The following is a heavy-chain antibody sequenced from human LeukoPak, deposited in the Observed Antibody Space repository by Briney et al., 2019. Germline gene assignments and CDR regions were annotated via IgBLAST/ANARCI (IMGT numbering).Heavy chain of an antibody. CDR3: AKVNTATYIIRDAFDI. CDR1: GFTLSSYQ. V-gene: IGHV3-23*01. J-gene: IGHJ3*02. CDR2: ISGSGVGT. D-gene: IGHD2-15*01. Sequence: GGSLRLSCAASGFTLSSYQMSWVRQAPGKGLEWVSAISGSGVGTYYAGSVKGRFTISRDNSKNTLYLQMNSLRAEDTAVYYCAKVNTATYIIRDAFDIWGQGTMVTVSS.